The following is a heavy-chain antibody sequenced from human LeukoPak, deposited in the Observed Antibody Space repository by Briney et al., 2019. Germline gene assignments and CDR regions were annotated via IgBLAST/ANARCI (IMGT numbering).Heavy chain of an antibody. CDR1: GFTLSSHS. CDR2: ISSSSSYI. D-gene: IGHD2-21*02. V-gene: IGHV3-21*01. CDR3: ARDTDQYCGRDCYVDY. Sequence: PGGSLRLSCAGSGFTLSSHSMNWVRQAPGKGLEWVSSISSSSSYIYYADSVKGRFTISRDNARNSLYLQMNGLRAEDTAVYYCARDTDQYCGRDCYVDYWGQGTLVTVSS. J-gene: IGHJ4*02.